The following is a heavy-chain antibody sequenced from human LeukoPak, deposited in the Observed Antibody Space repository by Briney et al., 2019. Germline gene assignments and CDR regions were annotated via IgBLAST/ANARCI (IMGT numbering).Heavy chain of an antibody. CDR1: GYTFTGYY. D-gene: IGHD3-10*01. V-gene: IGHV1-2*04. Sequence: ASVKVSCKASGYTFTGYYIHWVRQAPGQGLEWMGWINPNSGGTNYAQKFQGWVTMTRDTSISTAYMELSRLRSDDTAVYYCARADPAGESYFDYWGQGTLVTVSS. CDR2: INPNSGGT. CDR3: ARADPAGESYFDY. J-gene: IGHJ4*02.